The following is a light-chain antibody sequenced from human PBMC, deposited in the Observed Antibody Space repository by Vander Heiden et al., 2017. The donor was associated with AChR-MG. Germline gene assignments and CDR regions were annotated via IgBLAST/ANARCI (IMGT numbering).Light chain of an antibody. CDR3: QQYNNWPPGT. CDR2: DAP. CDR1: QSVRGN. Sequence: ELEITQSPATLSVSRGERATLSCRASQSVRGNVARYQQKPGQDPMIPIYDAPPGAHGIPARFSGSGSGTEFTITISSLQSEEFAVSYCQQYNNWPPGTFGQGTKVEIK. J-gene: IGKJ1*01. V-gene: IGKV3-15*01.